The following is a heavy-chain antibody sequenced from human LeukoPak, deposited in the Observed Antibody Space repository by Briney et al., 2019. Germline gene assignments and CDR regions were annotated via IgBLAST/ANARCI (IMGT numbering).Heavy chain of an antibody. CDR1: EYTFTGYY. Sequence: ASVKVSCKASEYTFTGYYIHWVRQAPGQGLEWMGGIIPIFGTANYAQKFQGRVTMTRDMSTSTAYMELSSLRSEDTAVYYCASTPLQHYGSGNCYMDVWGKGTTVTVSS. CDR2: IIPIFGTA. V-gene: IGHV1-2*02. D-gene: IGHD3-10*01. J-gene: IGHJ6*03. CDR3: ASTPLQHYGSGNCYMDV.